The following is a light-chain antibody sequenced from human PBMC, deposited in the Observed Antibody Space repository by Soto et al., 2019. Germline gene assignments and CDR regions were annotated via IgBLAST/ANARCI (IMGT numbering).Light chain of an antibody. CDR2: EAS. Sequence: DIQMTQSPSTLFASVGVRVTITCRASQRISSWSALYQQTPGKPPQLLIYEASSLESGPPSRFSGSGSATEFPLTISSLPPDDLATYYRQQYNSYWTFGQGTTGDIK. V-gene: IGKV1-5*03. CDR3: QQYNSYWT. CDR1: QRISSW. J-gene: IGKJ1*01.